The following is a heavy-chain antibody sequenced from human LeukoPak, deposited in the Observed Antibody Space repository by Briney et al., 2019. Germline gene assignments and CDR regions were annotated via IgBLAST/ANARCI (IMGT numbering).Heavy chain of an antibody. Sequence: GGSLRLSCAASGFTVSSNYMTWVRQAPGKGLEWVSTIYSGGTTYYADSVMGRFTISRHNSRNTLYLQMNSLRAEDTAVYYCARVDTVMAYYFDLWGQGTLVTVSS. CDR3: ARVDTVMAYYFDL. J-gene: IGHJ4*02. CDR2: IYSGGTT. V-gene: IGHV3-53*04. CDR1: GFTVSSNY. D-gene: IGHD5-18*01.